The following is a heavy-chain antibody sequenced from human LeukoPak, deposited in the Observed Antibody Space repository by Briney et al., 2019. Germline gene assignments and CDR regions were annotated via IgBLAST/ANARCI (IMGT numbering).Heavy chain of an antibody. CDR2: IIPILGIA. J-gene: IGHJ6*02. Sequence: ASVKVSCKASGGTFSSYAISWVRQAPGQGLEWMGRIIPILGIANYAQKFQGRVTITADKSTSTAYMELGSLRSEDTAVYYCARVDSSNYYYGMDVWGQGTTVTVSS. D-gene: IGHD6-13*01. V-gene: IGHV1-69*04. CDR3: ARVDSSNYYYGMDV. CDR1: GGTFSSYA.